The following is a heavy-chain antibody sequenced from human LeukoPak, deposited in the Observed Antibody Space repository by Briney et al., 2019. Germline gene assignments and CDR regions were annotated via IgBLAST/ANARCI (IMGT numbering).Heavy chain of an antibody. J-gene: IGHJ6*03. Sequence: ASVKVSCKASGGTFSSYAISWVRQAPGQGLEWMGGIIPIFGITDYAQKFQDRVTITADKSTSTAYMELGSLRSEDTAVYYCARVVGLTGYSSSWYSGYYYYMDVWGKGTTVTVSS. D-gene: IGHD6-13*01. CDR2: IIPIFGIT. CDR1: GGTFSSYA. CDR3: ARVVGLTGYSSSWYSGYYYYMDV. V-gene: IGHV1-69*10.